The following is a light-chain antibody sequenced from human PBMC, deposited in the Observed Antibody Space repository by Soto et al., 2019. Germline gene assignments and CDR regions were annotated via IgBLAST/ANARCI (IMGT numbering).Light chain of an antibody. CDR3: QQDNSWPRT. CDR2: GAS. V-gene: IGKV3-15*01. J-gene: IGKJ1*01. Sequence: IVMTQSPATLSVSPGERATLSCRASQIVTSNLAWYQQKPGQAPRLLIYGASTRATGIPVRFSGSGSGTEFTLTISSLQSEDFAVYYCQQDNSWPRTFGQGTKVEIK. CDR1: QIVTSN.